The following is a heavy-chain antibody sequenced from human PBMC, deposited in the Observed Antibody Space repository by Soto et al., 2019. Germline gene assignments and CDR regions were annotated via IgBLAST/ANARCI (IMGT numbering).Heavy chain of an antibody. V-gene: IGHV3-30*18. CDR2: ISNDGSDK. J-gene: IGHJ4*02. D-gene: IGHD4-17*01. CDR3: AKDVAMTTWWYFGS. CDR1: GFMFSNYG. Sequence: QVQLVESGGGVVQPGRSLRLSCAASGFMFSNYGMHWVRQAPGKGLEWVAVISNDGSDKDYADSVKGRCTISRDNSKNTLYLEMHSLRPEDTAVYYCAKDVAMTTWWYFGSWGQGILVTVSS.